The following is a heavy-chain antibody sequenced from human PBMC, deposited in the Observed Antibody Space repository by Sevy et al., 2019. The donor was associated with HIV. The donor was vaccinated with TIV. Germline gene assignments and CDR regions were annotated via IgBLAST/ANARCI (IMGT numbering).Heavy chain of an antibody. Sequence: GGSLRLSCAASGFTFSSYWMHWVRQAPGKGLVWVSRINSDGSSTSYADSVKGRFTISRDNSKNSLFLQMNSLRADDSAVYYCALERLSSAVAEYFHNWGQGTLVTVSS. D-gene: IGHD1-1*01. CDR1: GFTFSSYW. V-gene: IGHV3-74*01. CDR2: INSDGSST. J-gene: IGHJ1*01. CDR3: ALERLSSAVAEYFHN.